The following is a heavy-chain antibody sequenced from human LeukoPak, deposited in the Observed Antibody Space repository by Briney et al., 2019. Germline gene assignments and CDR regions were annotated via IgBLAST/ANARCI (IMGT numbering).Heavy chain of an antibody. J-gene: IGHJ4*02. D-gene: IGHD2-21*02. Sequence: GESLKISCKGSGYSFFNYWIAWVRPMPGQGLEWMGIIYPGDSDTTYNPSFQGQVTISADKSTNTAYLQWNSLKASDTAMYYCARRAGGVSYYYFDSWGPGTQVAVAS. V-gene: IGHV5-51*01. CDR2: IYPGDSDT. CDR1: GYSFFNYW. CDR3: ARRAGGVSYYYFDS.